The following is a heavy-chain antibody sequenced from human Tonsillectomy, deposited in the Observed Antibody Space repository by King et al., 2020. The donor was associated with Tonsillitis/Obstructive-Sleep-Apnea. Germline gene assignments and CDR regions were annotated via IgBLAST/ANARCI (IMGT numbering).Heavy chain of an antibody. CDR2: INHSGST. D-gene: IGHD3-22*01. Sequence: VQLQQWGAGLLKPSETLSLTCAVYGGSFSGYYWSWIRQPPGKGLEWIGEINHSGSTNYNPSLKSRVTISVDTSKNQFSLKLSSVTAADTTGYYCAGGVTYYYDSSGYLDYWGQGTLVTVSS. CDR3: AGGVTYYYDSSGYLDY. J-gene: IGHJ4*02. V-gene: IGHV4-34*01. CDR1: GGSFSGYY.